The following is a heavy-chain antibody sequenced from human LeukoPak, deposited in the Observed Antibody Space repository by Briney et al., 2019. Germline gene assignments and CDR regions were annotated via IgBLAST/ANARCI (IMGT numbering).Heavy chain of an antibody. J-gene: IGHJ4*02. CDR2: TRNKANSYTT. D-gene: IGHD3-22*01. V-gene: IGHV3-72*01. CDR3: ARAYERPYYFDY. Sequence: GGSLRLSCAASGFTFSDHYMDWVRQAPGEGLEWVGRTRNKANSYTTEYAASVRGRFTISRDDSKNPLYLQMNSLKTEGTAVYYCARAYERPYYFDYWGQGTLVTVSS. CDR1: GFTFSDHY.